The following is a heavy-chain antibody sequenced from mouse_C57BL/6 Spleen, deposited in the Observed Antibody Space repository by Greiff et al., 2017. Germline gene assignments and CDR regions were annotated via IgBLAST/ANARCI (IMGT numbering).Heavy chain of an antibody. J-gene: IGHJ2*01. CDR1: GYTFTSYW. D-gene: IGHD1-1*01. CDR3: ASPLLLFYFDY. V-gene: IGHV1-69*01. Sequence: VQLQQPGAELVMPGASVKLSCKASGYTFTSYWMHWVKQRPGQGLEWIGEIDPSDSYTNYNQKFKGKSTLTVDKSSSTAYMQLSSLTSEDSAVYYCASPLLLFYFDYWGQGTTLTVSS. CDR2: IDPSDSYT.